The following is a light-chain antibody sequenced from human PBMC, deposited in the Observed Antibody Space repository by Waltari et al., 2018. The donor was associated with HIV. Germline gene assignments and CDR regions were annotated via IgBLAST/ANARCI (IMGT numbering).Light chain of an antibody. CDR1: STDSRFYQH. CDR2: DID. Sequence: QSALTQPASVSGFPGQTINISCTRLSTDSRFYQHVSWYQQHPGSVPRLIIDDIDSRPSGISDHFSGSRSGDSASLTISGLQSGDEAHYFCASNRLDSTLVFGGGTKLTIL. J-gene: IGLJ2*01. V-gene: IGLV2-14*03. CDR3: ASNRLDSTLV.